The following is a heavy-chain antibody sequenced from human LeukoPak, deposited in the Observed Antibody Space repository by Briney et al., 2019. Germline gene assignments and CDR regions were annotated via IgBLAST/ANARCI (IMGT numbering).Heavy chain of an antibody. Sequence: AGGSLRLSCAASGFTVSSNYMSWVRQGPGKGLECVSVISSDGDTYYADSVKGRFTISRDNSKNTLSLQMNSLRAEDTAVYYCAGDKTTSGWYEFDYWGQGTLVTVSS. CDR3: AGDKTTSGWYEFDY. J-gene: IGHJ4*02. D-gene: IGHD6-19*01. CDR2: ISSDGDT. V-gene: IGHV3-53*01. CDR1: GFTVSSNY.